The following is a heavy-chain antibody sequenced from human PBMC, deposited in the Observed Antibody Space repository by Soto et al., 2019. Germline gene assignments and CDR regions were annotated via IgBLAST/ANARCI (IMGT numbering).Heavy chain of an antibody. CDR1: GGSISNDDFY. V-gene: IGHV4-30-4*08. D-gene: IGHD4-17*01. CDR3: ARATTVTSSFFYYGLDV. J-gene: IGHJ6*02. CDR2: IYYNGNT. Sequence: SETLSLTCTVSGGSISNDDFYWSWIRQPPGKGLEWIGHIYYNGNTYYNPSLKSRLTMSLDTSQNQFSLHLSSVIAADSASYFCARATTVTSSFFYYGLDVWGQGTMVTVSS.